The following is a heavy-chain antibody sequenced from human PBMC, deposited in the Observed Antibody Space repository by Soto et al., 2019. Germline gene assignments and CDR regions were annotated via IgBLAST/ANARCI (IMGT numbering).Heavy chain of an antibody. CDR1: GFTFSSYA. Sequence: PGGSLRLSCAASGFTFSSYAMHWVRQAPGKGLEWVAVISYDGSNKYYADSVKGRFTISRDNSKNTLYLQMNSLRAEDTAVYYCARPGGGPPYYFDYWGQGTLVTVSS. CDR2: ISYDGSNK. V-gene: IGHV3-30-3*01. D-gene: IGHD2-15*01. J-gene: IGHJ4*02. CDR3: ARPGGGPPYYFDY.